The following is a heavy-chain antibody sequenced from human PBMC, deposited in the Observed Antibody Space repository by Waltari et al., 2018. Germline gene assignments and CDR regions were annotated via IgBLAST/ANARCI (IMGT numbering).Heavy chain of an antibody. Sequence: QVHLVQSGAEVKKPGSSVKVSCKASGGTFSSYAISWVRQAPGQGLEWMGGLIPFVGAANYAQKVQGRVTITVDESTSTGYMELSSLGSEDTAMYYCARGPRYYYDSSGPNWDFYYGMDVWGQGTTVTVSS. CDR3: ARGPRYYYDSSGPNWDFYYGMDV. V-gene: IGHV1-69*01. CDR2: LIPFVGAA. J-gene: IGHJ6*02. CDR1: GGTFSSYA. D-gene: IGHD3-22*01.